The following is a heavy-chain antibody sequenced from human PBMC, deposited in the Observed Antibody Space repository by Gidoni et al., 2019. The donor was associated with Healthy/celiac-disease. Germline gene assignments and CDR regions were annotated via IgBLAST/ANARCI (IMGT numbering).Heavy chain of an antibody. CDR1: GFSFSRES. CDR2: ISSSSSAI. J-gene: IGHJ6*02. CDR3: TRDPASYGSGVYYFYGMDV. Sequence: EVQLVESGGGLVKPGGSLRLSCAAAGFSFSRESTNWVRQAPGKGLGWVSSISSSSSAIYYADSVKGRFTISRDNAKYSLYLQMNSLRAEDMAVYYCTRDPASYGSGVYYFYGMDVWGQGTTVTVSS. V-gene: IGHV3-21*01. D-gene: IGHD3-10*01.